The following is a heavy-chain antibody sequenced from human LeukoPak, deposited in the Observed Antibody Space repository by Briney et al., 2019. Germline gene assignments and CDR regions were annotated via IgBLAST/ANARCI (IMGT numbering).Heavy chain of an antibody. V-gene: IGHV4-4*09. D-gene: IGHD6-13*01. CDR1: GGSISSYY. J-gene: IGHJ4*02. CDR3: ARQIAVAGTFIDY. CDR2: IYTSGST. Sequence: SETLSLTCTVSGGSISSYYWSWIRQPPGKGLEWIGYIYTSGSTNYNPSLKSRVTISVDTSKNQFSLKLSSVTAADTAVYYCARQIAVAGTFIDYWGQGTLVTVSS.